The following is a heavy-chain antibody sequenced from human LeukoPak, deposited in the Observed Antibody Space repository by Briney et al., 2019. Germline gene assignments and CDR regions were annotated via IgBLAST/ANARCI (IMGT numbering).Heavy chain of an antibody. J-gene: IGHJ4*02. Sequence: PGGSLRLSCAASGFTFSSYSMNWVRQAPGKGLEWVSSISSSSSYIYYADSVKGRFTISRDNAKNSLYLQMNSLRAEDTAVYYCARVFGALRYFAWLLSPPYYFDYWGQGTLVTVSS. D-gene: IGHD3-9*01. CDR2: ISSSSSYI. CDR3: ARVFGALRYFAWLLSPPYYFDY. V-gene: IGHV3-21*01. CDR1: GFTFSSYS.